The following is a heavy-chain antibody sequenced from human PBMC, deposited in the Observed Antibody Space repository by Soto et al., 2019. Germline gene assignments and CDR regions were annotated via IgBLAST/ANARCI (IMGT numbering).Heavy chain of an antibody. V-gene: IGHV3-23*01. CDR3: AKDRLYGNYVWDAYDV. J-gene: IGHJ3*01. Sequence: EVQLLESGGGLVQPGGSLRLSCAASGFTFSNFAMSWVRQAPGKGPEWVSSIFNSDTHYADSVEGRFTISRDNSKSTLYLQLSSLSAGDTAVYYCAKDRLYGNYVWDAYDVWGQGTMVTVSS. CDR1: GFTFSNFA. D-gene: IGHD3-16*01. CDR2: IFNSDT.